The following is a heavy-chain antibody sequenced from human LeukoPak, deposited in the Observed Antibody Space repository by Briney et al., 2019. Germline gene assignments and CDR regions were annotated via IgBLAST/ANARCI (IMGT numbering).Heavy chain of an antibody. V-gene: IGHV3-7*01. J-gene: IGHJ4*02. D-gene: IGHD3-9*01. CDR3: ATFQGYFDWLEFDY. Sequence: PGGSLRLSCAASGFTFSSYWMSWVRQAPGKGLEWVAKIKQDGSEKYSVDSVKGRFTISRDNAKNSLYLQMNSLRAEDTAVYYCATFQGYFDWLEFDYWGQGTLVTVSS. CDR2: IKQDGSEK. CDR1: GFTFSSYW.